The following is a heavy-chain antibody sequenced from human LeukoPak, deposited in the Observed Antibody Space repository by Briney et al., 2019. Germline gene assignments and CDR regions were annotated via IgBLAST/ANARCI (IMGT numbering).Heavy chain of an antibody. CDR3: ARGNPRDCSSTSCLPGGFDP. CDR2: MNPNSGNT. CDR1: GYTFTSYD. J-gene: IGHJ5*02. D-gene: IGHD2-2*01. Sequence: ASVTVSCKASGYTFTSYDINWVRQATGQGLEWMGWMNPNSGNTGYAQKFQGRVTITRNTAISTAYMELRSLRSEDTAVYYCARGNPRDCSSTSCLPGGFDPWGQGTLVTVSS. V-gene: IGHV1-8*03.